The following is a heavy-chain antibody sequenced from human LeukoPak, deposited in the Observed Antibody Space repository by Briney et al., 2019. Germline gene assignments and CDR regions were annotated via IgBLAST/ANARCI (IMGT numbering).Heavy chain of an antibody. CDR2: IYSGGST. V-gene: IGHV3-53*01. D-gene: IGHD6-19*01. CDR3: ARDLPGYSSAFDY. J-gene: IGHJ4*02. CDR1: GFTVSSNY. Sequence: GGSLRLSCAASGFTVSSNYMSWVRQAPGKGLEWVSVIYSGGSTYYADSVKGRFTISRDNAKNTLYLQMNSLRAEDMAVYYCARDLPGYSSAFDYWGQGTLVTVSS.